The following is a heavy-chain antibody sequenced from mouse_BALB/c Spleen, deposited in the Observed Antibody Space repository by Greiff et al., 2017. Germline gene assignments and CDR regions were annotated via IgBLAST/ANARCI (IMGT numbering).Heavy chain of an antibody. CDR1: GYSITSGYY. V-gene: IGHV3-6*02. D-gene: IGHD1-1*01. CDR3: ATGSRGTWFAY. J-gene: IGHJ3*01. Sequence: EVKLQESGPGLVKPSQSLSLTCSVTGYSITSGYYWNWIRQFPGNKLEWMGYISYDGSNNYNPSLKNRISITRDTSKNQFFLKLNSVTTEDTATYYCATGSRGTWFAYWGQGTLVTVSA. CDR2: ISYDGSN.